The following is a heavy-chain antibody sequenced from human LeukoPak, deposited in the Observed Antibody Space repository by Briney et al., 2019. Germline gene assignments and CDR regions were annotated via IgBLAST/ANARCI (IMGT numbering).Heavy chain of an antibody. CDR1: GFTFSSYG. Sequence: PGGSLRLSCAASGFTFSSYGMHWVRQAPGKGLEWVAVISYDGSNKYYADSVKGRFTISRDNSKNKLYLQMNSLRAEDTAVYYCAKDDYYYDSSGYYFADYWGQGTLVTVSS. CDR2: ISYDGSNK. V-gene: IGHV3-30*18. J-gene: IGHJ4*02. CDR3: AKDDYYYDSSGYYFADY. D-gene: IGHD3-22*01.